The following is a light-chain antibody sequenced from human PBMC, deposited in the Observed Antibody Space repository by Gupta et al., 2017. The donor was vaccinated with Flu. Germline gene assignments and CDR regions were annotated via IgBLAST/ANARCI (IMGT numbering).Light chain of an antibody. CDR2: AAS. CDR3: QQNYSTPRT. Sequence: QMIPSPPSLSASAGDRVTITCRASKSISSYLNWYQQQPGEAPKLLIYAASSLQSGVPSRISGSGSGTDFTLTISSLQPEDFATYYCQQNYSTPRTFGQGTKVEIK. CDR1: KSISSY. V-gene: IGKV1-39*01. J-gene: IGKJ1*01.